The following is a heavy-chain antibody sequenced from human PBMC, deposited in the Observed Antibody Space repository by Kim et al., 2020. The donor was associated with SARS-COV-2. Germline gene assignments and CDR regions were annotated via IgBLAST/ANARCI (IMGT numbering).Heavy chain of an antibody. D-gene: IGHD3-10*01. J-gene: IGHJ4*02. Sequence: KDRFTISRDNAKNSLYLQMNSLRAKNTALYYCAKDKGVRGVIPYYFDYWGQGTLVTVSS. V-gene: IGHV3-9*01. CDR3: AKDKGVRGVIPYYFDY.